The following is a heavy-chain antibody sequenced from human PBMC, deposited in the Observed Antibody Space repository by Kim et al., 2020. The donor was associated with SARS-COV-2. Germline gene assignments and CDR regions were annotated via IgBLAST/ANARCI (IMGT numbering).Heavy chain of an antibody. CDR2: IYYDGTT. J-gene: IGHJ4*02. Sequence: SETLSLTCTVSGGSITTVSYFWGWVRQPPGKELEWIGIIYYDGTTHYNPSLRSRVTISVDTSNNQFSLNLSSVTAADTAVYYCARDVMLWFGAGYFDYWGQGSLVTVSS. V-gene: IGHV4-39*07. CDR3: ARDVMLWFGAGYFDY. D-gene: IGHD3-10*01. CDR1: GGSITTVSYF.